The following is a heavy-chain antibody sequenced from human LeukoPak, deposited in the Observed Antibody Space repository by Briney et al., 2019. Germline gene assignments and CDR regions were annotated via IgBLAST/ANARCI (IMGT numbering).Heavy chain of an antibody. J-gene: IGHJ4*02. CDR1: GFTFSSYA. Sequence: GGSLRLSCAASGFTFSSYAMHWVRQAPGKGLEYVSGISSNGGSTNYANSVKGRFTISRDNSKNTLYLQMGSLRVEDMAVYYCARDLRGSNAYWGQGTLVTVSP. CDR3: ARDLRGSNAY. CDR2: ISSNGGST. D-gene: IGHD1-26*01. V-gene: IGHV3-64*01.